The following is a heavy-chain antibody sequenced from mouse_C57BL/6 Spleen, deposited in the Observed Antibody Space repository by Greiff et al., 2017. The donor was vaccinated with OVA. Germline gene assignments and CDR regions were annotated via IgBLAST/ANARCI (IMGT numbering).Heavy chain of an antibody. CDR3: APYYYGSSYSYWYFDV. CDR2: INPYNGGT. J-gene: IGHJ1*03. CDR1: GYTFTDYY. Sequence: DVKLQESGPVLVKPGASVKMSCKASGYTFTDYYMNWVKQSNGKSLEWIGVINPYNGGTSYNQKFKGKATLTVDKYSSTAYMELNSLTSEDSAVYYCAPYYYGSSYSYWYFDVWGTGTTVTVSS. D-gene: IGHD1-1*01. V-gene: IGHV1-19*01.